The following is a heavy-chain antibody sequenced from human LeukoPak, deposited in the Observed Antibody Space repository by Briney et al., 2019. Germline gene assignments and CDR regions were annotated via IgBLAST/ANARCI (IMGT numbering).Heavy chain of an antibody. CDR2: MNPNSGNT. D-gene: IGHD6-13*01. J-gene: IGHJ4*02. Sequence: ASVKVSCTASGYTFTSHDINWVRQATGQGLEWMGWMNPNSGNTGYAQKFQGRVTMTRDTSINTAYMELHSLRSEDTAVYYCARDEPPSPLGSSSLDYWGQGTLVTVSS. CDR1: GYTFTSHD. V-gene: IGHV1-8*01. CDR3: ARDEPPSPLGSSSLDY.